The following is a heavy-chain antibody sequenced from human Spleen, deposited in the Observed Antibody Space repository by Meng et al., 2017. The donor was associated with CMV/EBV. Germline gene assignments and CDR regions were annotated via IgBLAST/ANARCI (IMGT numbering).Heavy chain of an antibody. D-gene: IGHD3-16*01. CDR2: ISGGST. J-gene: IGHJ4*02. Sequence: GESLKISCAASGFTVSSNEMSWVRQAPGKGLEWVSSISGGSTYYADSVKGRFTISRDNSKNTLYLQMNSLRAEDTAVYYCAKTSLRGGDYWGQGTLVTVSS. CDR1: GFTVSSNE. V-gene: IGHV3-38-3*01. CDR3: AKTSLRGGDY.